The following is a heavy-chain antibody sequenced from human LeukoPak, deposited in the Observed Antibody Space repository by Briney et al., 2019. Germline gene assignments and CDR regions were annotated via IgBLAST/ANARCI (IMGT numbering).Heavy chain of an antibody. CDR2: ISSTGST. CDR1: GGSINTFY. V-gene: IGHV4-59*08. Sequence: SETLSLTCTVSGGSINTFYWSWIRQPPEKGLEWIWYISSTGSTNYNPSLRSRVTISVDTSKNQFSLKLSSVTAAGTALYYCARHSYYGSGSYDSWGQGTLVTVSS. J-gene: IGHJ4*02. CDR3: ARHSYYGSGSYDS. D-gene: IGHD3-10*01.